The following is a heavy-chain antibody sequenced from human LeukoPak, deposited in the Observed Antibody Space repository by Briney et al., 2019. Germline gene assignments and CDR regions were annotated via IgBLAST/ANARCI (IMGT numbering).Heavy chain of an antibody. CDR1: GYAFTSYG. V-gene: IGHV1-18*01. J-gene: IGHJ5*02. D-gene: IGHD4-17*01. Sequence: ASVKVSCKASGYAFTSYGISWVRQAPGQGLEWMGWISAYNGNINYAQKLQDRVTMTTDTSTRTAYMELRSLRSDDTAVYYCARDQGNGDYPDWFDPWGQGTLVTVSS. CDR2: ISAYNGNI. CDR3: ARDQGNGDYPDWFDP.